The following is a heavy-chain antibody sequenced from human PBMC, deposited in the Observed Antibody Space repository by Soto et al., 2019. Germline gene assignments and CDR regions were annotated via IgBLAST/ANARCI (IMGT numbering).Heavy chain of an antibody. Sequence: ETLSLTCTVSGDSISSYYWSWIRQPPGKGLEWIGYIYYSGSTNYNPSLKSRVTISVDTSKNHFSLKLNSVTAADTAVYYCARTPNSYGSYYHNPMDVWGQGTTVTVSS. J-gene: IGHJ6*02. V-gene: IGHV4-59*08. CDR1: GDSISSYY. D-gene: IGHD5-18*01. CDR2: IYYSGST. CDR3: ARTPNSYGSYYHNPMDV.